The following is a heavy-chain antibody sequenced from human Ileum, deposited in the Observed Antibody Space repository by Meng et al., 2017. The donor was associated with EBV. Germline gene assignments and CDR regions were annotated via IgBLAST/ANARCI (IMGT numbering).Heavy chain of an antibody. V-gene: IGHV4-30-4*01. D-gene: IGHD6-13*01. J-gene: IGHJ2*01. CDR1: GGSISSSNYY. Sequence: VELEGAGPGLVKASQPLSLTCTVAGGSISSSNYYWSWIRQPPGKGLEWSGHISNSGSTYYHPSLQSRLTISVGTSKNQFSPKLSSVTAAETAVYYCARGQQGYFDLWGRGTLVTVSS. CDR3: ARGQQGYFDL. CDR2: ISNSGST.